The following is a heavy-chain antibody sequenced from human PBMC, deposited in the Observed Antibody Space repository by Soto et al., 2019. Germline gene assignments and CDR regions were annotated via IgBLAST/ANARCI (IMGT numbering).Heavy chain of an antibody. Sequence: EVQLLESGGGLVQTGGSLRLSCAASGFTFSTYAMNWVRQAPGKGLEWVSTISGSGGSTYYADSVKGRFTISRDNSKNTLYLQTNRLRAEDTALYYCAKDLGSSGSYHGIYFDSWGQGTLVTVSS. D-gene: IGHD1-26*01. CDR2: ISGSGGST. J-gene: IGHJ4*02. CDR1: GFTFSTYA. CDR3: AKDLGSSGSYHGIYFDS. V-gene: IGHV3-23*01.